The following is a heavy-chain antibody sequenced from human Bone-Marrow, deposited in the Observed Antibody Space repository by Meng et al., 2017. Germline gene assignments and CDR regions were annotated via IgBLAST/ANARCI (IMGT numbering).Heavy chain of an antibody. D-gene: IGHD3-9*01. V-gene: IGHV3-15*05. J-gene: IGHJ4*02. CDR2: IKSNTDGGTT. Sequence: VHLVESGGGLVKPGGSLRLSCAVSGMPFITAWMSWVRQTPGKGLEWVGRIKSNTDGGTTDYAAPVKGRFIISRDDSKDTLYLQMNSLQIKDTGVYYCATPLHAYDNWGQGTLVTVSS. CDR3: ATPLHAYDN. CDR1: GMPFITAW.